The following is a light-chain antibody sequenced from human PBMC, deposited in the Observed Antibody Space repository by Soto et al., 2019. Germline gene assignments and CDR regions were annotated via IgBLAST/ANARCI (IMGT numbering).Light chain of an antibody. CDR1: QRLTNNF. CDR2: GAS. CDR3: QQYGRSPFT. V-gene: IGKV3-20*01. Sequence: DIVSTQSPGTLSLSPGERATLSCRASQRLTNNFLAWFQQKPGLAPRLLIHGASNWASGVPGRFSGGGSGTDFFLTISRLEPEDFAMYYCQQYGRSPFTFGQGTKLQIK. J-gene: IGKJ2*01.